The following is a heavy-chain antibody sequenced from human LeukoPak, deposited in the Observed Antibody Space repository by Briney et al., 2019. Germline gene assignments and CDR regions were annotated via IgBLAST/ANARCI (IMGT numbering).Heavy chain of an antibody. D-gene: IGHD4-17*01. CDR1: GGSFSGYY. V-gene: IGHV4-34*01. CDR3: ARGDYGDYVWNY. J-gene: IGHJ4*02. Sequence: SETLSLTCAVYGGSFSGYYWSWIRQPPGKGLEWIGEINHSGGTNYNPSLKSRVTISVDTSKNQFSLKLSSVTAADTAVYYCARGDYGDYVWNYWGQGTLVTVSS. CDR2: INHSGGT.